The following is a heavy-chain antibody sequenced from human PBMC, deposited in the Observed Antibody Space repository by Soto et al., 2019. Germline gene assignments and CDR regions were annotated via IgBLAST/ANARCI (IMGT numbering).Heavy chain of an antibody. V-gene: IGHV1-18*01. D-gene: IGHD2-2*01. CDR3: ARDLDCSSTGCYAAWFDP. Sequence: QVQLVQSGAEVKKPGASVKVSCKASGYTFTNYGITWVRQAPGQGLEWMGWISTNNGNTKYAQNLQGRVTMTTDTSTTTAYMDLRSLRFDDTAVYYCARDLDCSSTGCYAAWFDPWGQGTLVTVSS. J-gene: IGHJ5*02. CDR2: ISTNNGNT. CDR1: GYTFTNYG.